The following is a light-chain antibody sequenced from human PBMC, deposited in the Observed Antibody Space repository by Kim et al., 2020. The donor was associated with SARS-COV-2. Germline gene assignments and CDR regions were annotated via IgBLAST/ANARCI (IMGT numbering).Light chain of an antibody. Sequence: QSALTQPRSVSGSPGQSVTISCTGTSRDVGAYDYVSWYQQHPGKAPKLIIYDVTKRPSGVPDRFSGSKSGNTASLTISGLQAEDEADYYCCSYAGSSYVFGTGTKVTVL. CDR2: DVT. V-gene: IGLV2-11*01. CDR3: CSYAGSSYV. CDR1: SRDVGAYDY. J-gene: IGLJ1*01.